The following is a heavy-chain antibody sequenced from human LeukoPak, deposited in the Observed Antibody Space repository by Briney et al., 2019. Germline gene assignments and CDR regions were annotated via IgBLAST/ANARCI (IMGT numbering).Heavy chain of an antibody. V-gene: IGHV4-59*12. CDR2: IYHGGST. CDR3: ASEGVGSNSGYDY. D-gene: IGHD4-23*01. CDR1: GGSISSYY. J-gene: IGHJ4*02. Sequence: SETLSLTCTVSGGSISSYYWSWIRQPPGKGLEWIGYIYHGGSTYYNPSLKSRVTISVDRSKNQFSLKLSSVTAADTAVYYCASEGVGSNSGYDYWGQGTLVTVSS.